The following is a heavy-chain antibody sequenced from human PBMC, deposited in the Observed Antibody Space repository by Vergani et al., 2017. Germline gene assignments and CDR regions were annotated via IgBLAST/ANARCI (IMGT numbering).Heavy chain of an antibody. J-gene: IGHJ4*02. CDR2: INPNSGGT. D-gene: IGHD6-19*01. CDR3: AREPPPGEDSGWLTNFDY. CDR1: GYTFTGYY. Sequence: QVQLVQSGAEVKKPGASVKVSCKASGYTFTGYYMHWVRQAPGQGLEWMGWINPNSGGTNYAQKFQGRVTMTRDTSISTAYMELSRLRSDDTAVYYCAREPPPGEDSGWLTNFDYWGQGTLVTVSS. V-gene: IGHV1-2*02.